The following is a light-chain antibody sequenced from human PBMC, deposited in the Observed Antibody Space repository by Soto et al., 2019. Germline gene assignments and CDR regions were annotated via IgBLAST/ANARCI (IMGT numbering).Light chain of an antibody. J-gene: IGKJ5*01. CDR2: AAS. V-gene: IGKV1-39*01. CDR1: QTISSW. CDR3: QQSYSTPQIT. Sequence: DIQLTQSPSTLSGSVGARATITCRASQTISSWLAWYQQQPGKAPTLLIYAASSLQSGVPSRFSGSGSGTAFTLTISSLQPADFATYYCQQSYSTPQITFGQGTRLEIK.